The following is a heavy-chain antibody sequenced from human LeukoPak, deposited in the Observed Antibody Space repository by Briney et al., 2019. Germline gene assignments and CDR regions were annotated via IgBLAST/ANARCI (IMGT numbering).Heavy chain of an antibody. J-gene: IGHJ6*02. V-gene: IGHV4-61*08. Sequence: SETLSLTCTVSGGSISSGDYYWSWIRQPPGKGLEWIGYIYYSGSTNYNPSLKSRVTISVDTSKNQFSLKLSSVTAADTAVYYCARGGGGSYWAAHYGMDVWGQGTTVTVSS. D-gene: IGHD1-26*01. CDR2: IYYSGST. CDR1: GGSISSGDYY. CDR3: ARGGGGSYWAAHYGMDV.